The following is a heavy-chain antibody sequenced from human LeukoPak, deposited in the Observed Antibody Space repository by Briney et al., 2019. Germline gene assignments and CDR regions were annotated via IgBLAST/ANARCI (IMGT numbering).Heavy chain of an antibody. CDR2: INPSGGST. V-gene: IGHV1-46*01. CDR1: GYTFTSYG. Sequence: ASVKVSCKASGYTFTSYGISWVRQAPGQGLEWMGIINPSGGSTSYAQKFQGRVTMTRDMSTSTVYMELSSLRSEDTAVYYCARGPTVVTRRNAFDIWGQGTMVTVSS. D-gene: IGHD4-23*01. J-gene: IGHJ3*02. CDR3: ARGPTVVTRRNAFDI.